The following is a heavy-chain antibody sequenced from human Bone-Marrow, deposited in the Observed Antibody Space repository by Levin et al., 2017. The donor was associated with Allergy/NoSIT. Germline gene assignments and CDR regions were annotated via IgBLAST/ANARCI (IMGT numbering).Heavy chain of an antibody. Sequence: GGSLRLSCAASGFTFSSQAMGWVSQAPGRGLEWVSSITGSGDTTYHADSVKGRFTISRDNSKNTLYLQMSSLRAEDTALYYCAKDRRGPAAGTWYFDYWGQGTLVTVTS. CDR3: AKDRRGPAAGTWYFDY. V-gene: IGHV3-23*01. CDR2: ITGSGDTT. D-gene: IGHD6-13*01. J-gene: IGHJ4*02. CDR1: GFTFSSQA.